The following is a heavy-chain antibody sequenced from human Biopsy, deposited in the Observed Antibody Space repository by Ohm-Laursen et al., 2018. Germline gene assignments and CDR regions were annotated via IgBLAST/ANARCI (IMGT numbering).Heavy chain of an antibody. CDR2: ICSDGNNK. D-gene: IGHD3-22*01. V-gene: IGHV3-33*01. CDR3: ARDAEEFDSSGPRFDY. J-gene: IGHJ4*02. Sequence: SLRLSCAASGFTFSRHGMHWVRQAPGKGLEWVAVICSDGNNKYYADSVKGRFTISRDTSRNTLYMQMNSLRVEDTALYYCARDAEEFDSSGPRFDYWGQGILVTVSS. CDR1: GFTFSRHG.